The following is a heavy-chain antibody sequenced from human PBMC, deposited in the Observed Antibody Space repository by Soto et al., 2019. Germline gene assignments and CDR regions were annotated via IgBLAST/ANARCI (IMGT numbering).Heavy chain of an antibody. J-gene: IGHJ6*02. CDR2: INAGNGNT. V-gene: IGHV1-3*01. CDR3: ARDLVMDV. D-gene: IGHD2-8*02. CDR1: GYTFTSYA. Sequence: QVQLVQSGAEVKKPGASVKVSCKASGYTFTSYAMHWVRQAPGQRLEWMGWINAGNGNTKYSQKFRGRVTMTRDTSASTAYMELSSLRSEDTAVYYCARDLVMDVWGQGTTVTVSS.